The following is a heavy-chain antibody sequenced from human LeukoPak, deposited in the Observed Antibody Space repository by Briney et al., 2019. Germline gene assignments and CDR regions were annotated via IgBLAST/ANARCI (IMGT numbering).Heavy chain of an antibody. D-gene: IGHD2-15*01. CDR3: ARSSVTFNCSGGSCYLGSYWFDP. J-gene: IGHJ5*02. CDR2: IYYSGST. V-gene: IGHV4-31*03. Sequence: KPSETLSLTCTVSGGSISSGGYYWSWIRQHPGKGLEWIGYIYYSGSTYYNPSLKSRVTISVDTSKNQFSLKLSSVTAADTAVYYCARSSVTFNCSGGSCYLGSYWFDPWGQGTLVTVSS. CDR1: GGSISSGGYY.